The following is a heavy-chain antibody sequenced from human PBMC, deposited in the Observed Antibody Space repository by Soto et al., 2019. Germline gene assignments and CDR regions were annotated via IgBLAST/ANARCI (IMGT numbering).Heavy chain of an antibody. Sequence: PSETLSLTCTVSGGSISSTYYWGWIRQPPGKGLEWIGSIYYSGSTYYNPSLKSRVTISVDTSRNHFSLKLSSVTAADTAVYYCARTGYSSFYDYWGQGTLVTVSS. J-gene: IGHJ4*02. CDR1: GGSISSTYY. CDR2: IYYSGST. V-gene: IGHV4-39*02. D-gene: IGHD6-13*01. CDR3: ARTGYSSFYDY.